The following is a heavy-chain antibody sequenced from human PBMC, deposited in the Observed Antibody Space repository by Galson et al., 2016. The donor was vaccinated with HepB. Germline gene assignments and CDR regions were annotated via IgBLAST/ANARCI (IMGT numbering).Heavy chain of an antibody. Sequence: SLRLSCAASGFTFSDYYMSWIRQARGKGLEWVSYISSSGSSRYFADSVKGRFTVSRDNTKTSLYLQITSLRDEDTAVYYCARGGYDVAGYYYYGLDVWGQGTTVTVSS. V-gene: IGHV3-11*01. D-gene: IGHD5-12*01. CDR2: ISSSGSSR. J-gene: IGHJ6*02. CDR1: GFTFSDYY. CDR3: ARGGYDVAGYYYYGLDV.